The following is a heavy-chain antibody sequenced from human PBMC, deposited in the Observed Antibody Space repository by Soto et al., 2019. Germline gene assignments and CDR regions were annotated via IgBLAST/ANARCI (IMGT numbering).Heavy chain of an antibody. J-gene: IGHJ5*02. V-gene: IGHV4-39*01. CDR1: DGSISGSSYY. CDR3: ARRFIPGYGDYEDWFDP. D-gene: IGHD4-17*01. Sequence: SETLSLTYSVADGSISGSSYYWGWNRQPPGKGLEWIGSIYYSGSTYYNPSLKSRVTISVDTSKNQFSLKLSSVTAADTAVYYCARRFIPGYGDYEDWFDPWGQGTLVTVSS. CDR2: IYYSGST.